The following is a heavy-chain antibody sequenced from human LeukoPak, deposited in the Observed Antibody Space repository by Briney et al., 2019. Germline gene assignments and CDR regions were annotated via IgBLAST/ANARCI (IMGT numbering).Heavy chain of an antibody. CDR1: GYTFTTYG. D-gene: IGHD5-18*01. CDR3: ARSRGSNYGPEAFDI. Sequence: ASVKVSCKASGYTFTTYGISWVRQAPGQGLEWMGCIDPNSGDTTYAQKFQGRVTMTRDTSISTAYMDLSRLRSDDTAVYYCARSRGSNYGPEAFDIWGQGTMVTVSS. J-gene: IGHJ3*02. V-gene: IGHV1-2*02. CDR2: IDPNSGDT.